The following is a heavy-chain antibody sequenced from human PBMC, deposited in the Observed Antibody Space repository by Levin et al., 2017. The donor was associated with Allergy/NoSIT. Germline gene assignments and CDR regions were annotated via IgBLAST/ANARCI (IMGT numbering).Heavy chain of an antibody. CDR3: ARARVRGVPAFEY. CDR2: ISYDDGRDK. V-gene: IGHV3-30-3*01. D-gene: IGHD3-10*01. Sequence: GGSLRLSCAASGFTFKTYAMHWVRQAPGKGLEWVALISYDDGRDKFYADSVRGRFTISRDNSKNTLFLQMNSLRAEDTAVYYCARARVRGVPAFEYWGQGTLVTVSS. CDR1: GFTFKTYA. J-gene: IGHJ4*02.